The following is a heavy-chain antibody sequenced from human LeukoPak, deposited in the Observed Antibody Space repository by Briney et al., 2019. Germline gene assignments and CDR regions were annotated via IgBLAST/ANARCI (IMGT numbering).Heavy chain of an antibody. J-gene: IGHJ5*02. D-gene: IGHD2-15*01. CDR3: ARLVGYCSGGSCERFDP. V-gene: IGHV1-18*04. Sequence: ASVKVSCKASGYTFTNYGISWVRQAPGQGLEWMGWISAYNGNTNYAQKLQGRVTMTTDTSTSTAYMELRSLRSDDTAVYYCARLVGYCSGGSCERFDPWGQGTLVTVSS. CDR2: ISAYNGNT. CDR1: GYTFTNYG.